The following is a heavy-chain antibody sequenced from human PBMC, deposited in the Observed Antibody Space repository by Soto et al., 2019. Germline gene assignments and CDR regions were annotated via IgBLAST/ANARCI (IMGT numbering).Heavy chain of an antibody. CDR2: IYHGGTT. Sequence: ESLSVTCTVSGYSVSSGSYWVCIRQPPGKGPEWIASIYHGGTTFYNPSLKSRITISVDTSNNQFSLKLTSVTAADTAVYYCARVHVMVVAGSTFDYWGHGTLVTVSS. J-gene: IGHJ4*01. CDR3: ARVHVMVVAGSTFDY. CDR1: GYSVSSGSY. D-gene: IGHD6-19*01. V-gene: IGHV4-38-2*02.